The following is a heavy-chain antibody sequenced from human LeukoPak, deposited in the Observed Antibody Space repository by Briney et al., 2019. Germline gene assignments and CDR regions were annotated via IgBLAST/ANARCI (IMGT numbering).Heavy chain of an antibody. V-gene: IGHV4-39*07. CDR3: ARVYWSSLLSVAFFDY. CDR1: TINNYE. D-gene: IGHD2-8*02. J-gene: IGHJ4*02. Sequence: TINNYEMNWVRQPPGKGLEWIGSIYYSGSTYYNPSLKSRVTISVDTSKNQFSLKLSSVTAADTAVYYCARVYWSSLLSVAFFDYWGQGTLVTVSS. CDR2: IYYSGST.